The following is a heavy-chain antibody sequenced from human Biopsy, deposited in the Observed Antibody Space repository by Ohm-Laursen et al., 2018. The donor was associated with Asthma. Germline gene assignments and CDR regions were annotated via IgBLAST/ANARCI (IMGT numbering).Heavy chain of an antibody. CDR1: GFTFSSYA. CDR2: ISGSGGST. CDR3: ARDLHPTNHLGELSEGFDY. D-gene: IGHD3-16*02. V-gene: IGHV3-23*01. J-gene: IGHJ4*02. Sequence: GQTLSLTCAPSGFTFSSYAMSWVRQAPGKGLEWVSAISGSGGSTYYADSVKGRFTISRDNSKNTLYLQMNSLRAEDTAVYYCARDLHPTNHLGELSEGFDYWGQGTLVTVSS.